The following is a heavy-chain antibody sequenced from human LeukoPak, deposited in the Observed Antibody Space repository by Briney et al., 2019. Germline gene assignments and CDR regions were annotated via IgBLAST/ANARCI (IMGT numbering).Heavy chain of an antibody. CDR1: GFTVSSNY. Sequence: PGGSLRLSCAASGFTVSSNYMSWVRQAPGKGLEWVSVIYRGGSTYYADSVKGRFTISRDNSKNTLYLQMNSLRAEDTAVYYCAILHGYSGYEIDYWGQGTLVTVSS. V-gene: IGHV3-53*05. D-gene: IGHD5-12*01. CDR2: IYRGGST. J-gene: IGHJ4*02. CDR3: AILHGYSGYEIDY.